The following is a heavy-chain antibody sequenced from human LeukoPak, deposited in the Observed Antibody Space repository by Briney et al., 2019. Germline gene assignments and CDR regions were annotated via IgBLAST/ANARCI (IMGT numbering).Heavy chain of an antibody. V-gene: IGHV3-48*04. Sequence: GGSLRLSCAASGFTFSSYSMNWVRQAPGKGLEWVSYISSSSSTIYYADSVKGRFTISRDNAKNSLYLQMNSLRAEDTAVYYCAREGYYGSGSYYGYYYYGMDVWGQGTTVTVSS. CDR1: GFTFSSYS. D-gene: IGHD3-10*01. CDR2: ISSSSSTI. CDR3: AREGYYGSGSYYGYYYYGMDV. J-gene: IGHJ6*02.